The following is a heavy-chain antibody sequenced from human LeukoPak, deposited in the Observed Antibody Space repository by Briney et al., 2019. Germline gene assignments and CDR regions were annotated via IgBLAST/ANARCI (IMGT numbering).Heavy chain of an antibody. V-gene: IGHV4-59*01. CDR1: GGSISSYY. CDR2: IYYSGST. CDR3: ARTNYDFWSGYGYWFDP. Sequence: SETLSLTCTVSGGSISSYYWSWIRQPPGKGLEWIGYIYYSGSTNYNPSLKSRVTISVDASKNQFSLKLSSVTAADTAVYYCARTNYDFWSGYGYWFDPWGQGTLVTVSS. J-gene: IGHJ5*02. D-gene: IGHD3-3*01.